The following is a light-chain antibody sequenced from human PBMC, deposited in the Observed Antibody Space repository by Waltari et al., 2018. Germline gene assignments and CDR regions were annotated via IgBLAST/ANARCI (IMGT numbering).Light chain of an antibody. CDR3: QQYYDTPYT. Sequence: DIVMTQSPDSLAVSLGERATINCKSSQSVLYSSNNKNYLAWYQQKPEQPPKLLIYWASTRESGAPDRFRGSGSETDFTLTISSLQAEDVAVYYCQQYYDTPYTFGQGTKLEIK. J-gene: IGKJ2*01. V-gene: IGKV4-1*01. CDR2: WAS. CDR1: QSVLYSSNNKNY.